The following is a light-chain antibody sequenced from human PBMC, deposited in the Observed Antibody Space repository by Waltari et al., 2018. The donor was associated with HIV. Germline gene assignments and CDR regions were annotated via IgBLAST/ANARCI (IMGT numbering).Light chain of an antibody. Sequence: AGLTQPSSVSKGLGQNVTLTCTGHDKNVGTEGAGWLLRHEGHPPEVRSYRSGARPAGISEKYSASRSGNTASLTITGLRVDDEAVYYCAAWDSSLSEWVFGGGTKLTVL. V-gene: IGLV10-54*01. CDR2: RSG. CDR3: AAWDSSLSEWV. CDR1: DKNVGTEG. J-gene: IGLJ3*02.